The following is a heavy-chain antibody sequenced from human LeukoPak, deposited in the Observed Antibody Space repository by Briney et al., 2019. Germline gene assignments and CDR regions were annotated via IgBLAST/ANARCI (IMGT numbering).Heavy chain of an antibody. CDR3: ARAGYSSSWYLY. CDR1: GFTFSTYS. J-gene: IGHJ4*02. V-gene: IGHV3-48*01. CDR2: ISRSSTTI. Sequence: PGGSLRLSCAASGFTFSTYSMNWVRQAPGKGLEWVSDISRSSTTIYYADSVKGRLTISRDNAKNSLYLQMSSLRAEDTAVYYCARAGYSSSWYLYWGQGTLVTVSS. D-gene: IGHD6-13*01.